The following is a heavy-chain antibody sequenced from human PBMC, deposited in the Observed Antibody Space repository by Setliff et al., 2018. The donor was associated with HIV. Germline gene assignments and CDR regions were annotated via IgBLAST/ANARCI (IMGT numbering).Heavy chain of an antibody. CDR2: IKTKTQRGTT. J-gene: IGHJ4*02. D-gene: IGHD1-26*01. Sequence: GGSLRLSCAASGFTFSNSWMTWVRQAPGKGLGWVGRIKTKTQRGTTDYAAPAKGRFIISRDDSKNTLSLQMNSLKTEDTAIYYCTTDLGSGRFSWNNNWGQGTLVTVSS. CDR3: TTDLGSGRFSWNNN. CDR1: GFTFSNSW. V-gene: IGHV3-15*01.